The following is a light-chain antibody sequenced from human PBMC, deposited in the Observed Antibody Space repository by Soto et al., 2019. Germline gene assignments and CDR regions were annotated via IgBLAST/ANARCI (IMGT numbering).Light chain of an antibody. CDR1: RSDVGGYNY. CDR3: SSYAGSSNV. V-gene: IGLV2-8*01. J-gene: IGLJ1*01. CDR2: EVN. Sequence: QSALTQPHSASGSPGRSVAISCTGNRSDVGGYNYVSWYQQHPGKAPKLMIYEVNKRPSGVPDRFSGSKSGNTASLTVSGLQAEDEADYYCSSYAGSSNVFGTGTKVTVL.